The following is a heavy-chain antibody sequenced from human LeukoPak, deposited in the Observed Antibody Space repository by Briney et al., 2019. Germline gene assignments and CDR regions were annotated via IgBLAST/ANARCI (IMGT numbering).Heavy chain of an antibody. CDR1: GFTFSDYY. J-gene: IGHJ4*02. CDR3: ARGPRTIPYYYDSRGYFDY. CDR2: IWYDGSNK. Sequence: GGSLRLSCAASGFTFSDYYMNWIRQAPGKGLEWVAVIWYDGSNKYYADSVKGRFTISRDNSKNTLYLQMNSLRAEDTAVYYCARGPRTIPYYYDSRGYFDYWGQGTLVTVSS. V-gene: IGHV3-33*08. D-gene: IGHD3-22*01.